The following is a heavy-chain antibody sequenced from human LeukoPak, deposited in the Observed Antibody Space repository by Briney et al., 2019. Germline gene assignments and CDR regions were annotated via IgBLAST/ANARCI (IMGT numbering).Heavy chain of an antibody. D-gene: IGHD3-16*02. Sequence: GGSLRLSCAASGFTFSGYWMHWVRQAPGKGLVWVSGISWNSGSIGYADSVKGRFTISRDNAKNSLYLQMNSLRAEDTALYYCAKGAYYVWGSYRYWGQGTLVTVSS. CDR3: AKGAYYVWGSYRY. CDR1: GFTFSGYW. CDR2: ISWNSGSI. J-gene: IGHJ4*02. V-gene: IGHV3-9*01.